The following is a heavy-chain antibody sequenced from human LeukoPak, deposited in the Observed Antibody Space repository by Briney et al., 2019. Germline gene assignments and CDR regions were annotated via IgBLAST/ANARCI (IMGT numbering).Heavy chain of an antibody. D-gene: IGHD1-14*01. Sequence: GGSLRLSCAASGFTVSSNYMSWVRQAPGKGLEWVSVIYSGGSTYYADSVKGRFTISRDNSKNTLYLQMNSLRAEDTAVYYCARDSGRFNFDYWGQGTLVTVSS. CDR1: GFTVSSNY. CDR2: IYSGGST. J-gene: IGHJ4*02. CDR3: ARDSGRFNFDY. V-gene: IGHV3-66*02.